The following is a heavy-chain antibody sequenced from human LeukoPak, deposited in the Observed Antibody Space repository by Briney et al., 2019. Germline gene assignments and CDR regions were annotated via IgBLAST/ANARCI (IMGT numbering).Heavy chain of an antibody. CDR3: ARRLVSYYGMDV. CDR1: GGSISTYY. D-gene: IGHD2-21*01. CDR2: IYYSGST. Sequence: SETLSLTCTVSGGSISTYYWSWIRQPPGKGLEWIGYIYYSGSTNYNPSLKSRVTISVDTSKNQFSLKLRSVTAADTAVYYCARRLVSYYGMDVWGQGTTVTVSS. V-gene: IGHV4-59*08. J-gene: IGHJ6*02.